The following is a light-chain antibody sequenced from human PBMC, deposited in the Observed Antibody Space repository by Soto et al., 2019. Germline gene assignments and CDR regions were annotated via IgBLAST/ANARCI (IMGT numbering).Light chain of an antibody. Sequence: ETVMTQSPATLSVSPGERATLSCRASQSISSNLAWFQQKPGQAPRLLIYDASTMATGFPARFSGSGSGTEFTLTISSLQSEDFAVYYCQQYNSWPRGTFGPGTKVEIK. CDR1: QSISSN. CDR2: DAS. V-gene: IGKV3-15*01. CDR3: QQYNSWPRGT. J-gene: IGKJ3*01.